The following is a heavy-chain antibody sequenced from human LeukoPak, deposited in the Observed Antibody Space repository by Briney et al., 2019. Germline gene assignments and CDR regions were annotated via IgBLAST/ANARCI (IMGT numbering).Heavy chain of an antibody. CDR3: ARRYSSSWYFDY. J-gene: IGHJ4*02. CDR1: GFTVSSNY. D-gene: IGHD6-13*01. Sequence: GGSLRLSCAASGFTVSSNYMSWVRQAPGKGLEWVSVIDTGGSTYYADSVKGRFTISRDNSKNTLYLQMNSLRAEDTAVYYCARRYSSSWYFDYWGQGTLVTVSS. CDR2: IDTGGST. V-gene: IGHV3-53*01.